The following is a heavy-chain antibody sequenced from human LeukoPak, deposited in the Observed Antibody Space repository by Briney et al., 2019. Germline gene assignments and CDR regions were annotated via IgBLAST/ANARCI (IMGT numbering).Heavy chain of an antibody. CDR3: ARDGSSWYHGWFDP. J-gene: IGHJ5*02. D-gene: IGHD6-13*01. Sequence: SETLSLTCTVSGGSISSYYWSWIRQPPGKGLEWIGYIYYSGSTNYNPSLKSRVTISVDTSKNQFSLKLSSVTAADTAVYYCARDGSSWYHGWFDPWGQGTLVIVSS. CDR1: GGSISSYY. CDR2: IYYSGST. V-gene: IGHV4-59*01.